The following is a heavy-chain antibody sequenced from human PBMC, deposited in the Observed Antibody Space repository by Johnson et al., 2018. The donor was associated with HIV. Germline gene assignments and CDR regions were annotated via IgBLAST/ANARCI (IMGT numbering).Heavy chain of an antibody. V-gene: IGHV3-66*03. D-gene: IGHD3-16*01. Sequence: VQLVESGGGLIQPGGSLRLSCAASGFTVSSNYMNWVRQAPGKGLEWVSSINWNGGSIRYADSVKGRFTISRDISKNTLYLQMNSLRSEDTAVYYCARDTSYGYERGAFDIWGQGTMVTVSS. J-gene: IGHJ3*02. CDR2: INWNGGSI. CDR3: ARDTSYGYERGAFDI. CDR1: GFTVSSNY.